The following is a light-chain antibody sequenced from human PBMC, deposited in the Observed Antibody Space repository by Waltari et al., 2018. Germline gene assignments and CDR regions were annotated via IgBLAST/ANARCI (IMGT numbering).Light chain of an antibody. CDR2: AAS. J-gene: IGKJ1*01. Sequence: DIQMTQSPSSLSASVGDSVTITCRASQSISSSLNWYQQKPGKAPKLLLYAASSLQSWVPSRFSGSGSGTDFTLTISSLQPEDFATYYCQQSYSTPWTFGQGTKVEIK. CDR3: QQSYSTPWT. V-gene: IGKV1-39*01. CDR1: QSISSS.